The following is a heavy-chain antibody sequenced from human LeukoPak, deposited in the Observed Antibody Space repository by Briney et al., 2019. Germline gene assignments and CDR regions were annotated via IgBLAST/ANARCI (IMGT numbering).Heavy chain of an antibody. D-gene: IGHD3-22*01. CDR2: ISYDGSYK. V-gene: IGHV3-30*04. CDR3: AKDNYDSSGSLDI. Sequence: GGSLRLSCAASGFTFITYAMHWVRQAPGEGLEWVAVISYDGSYKYYSDSVKGRFTISRDNAKNSLYLQMNSLRAEDTALYYCAKDNYDSSGSLDIWGQGTMVTVSS. CDR1: GFTFITYA. J-gene: IGHJ3*02.